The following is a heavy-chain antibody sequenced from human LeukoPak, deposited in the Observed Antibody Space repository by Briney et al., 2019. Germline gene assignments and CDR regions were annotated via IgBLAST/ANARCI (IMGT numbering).Heavy chain of an antibody. D-gene: IGHD2-15*01. CDR3: ANREPVGQYFG. Sequence: GGSLSLSCALSRFTLSSYAMRWVRPAPGRGGGWVSAISGSGGSAYYADSAKGRFTISRDNSKNTLYLQMNGMRAEDTAVYYCANREPVGQYFGWGQGTLVTVSS. J-gene: IGHJ4*02. CDR2: ISGSGGSA. CDR1: RFTLSSYA. V-gene: IGHV3-23*01.